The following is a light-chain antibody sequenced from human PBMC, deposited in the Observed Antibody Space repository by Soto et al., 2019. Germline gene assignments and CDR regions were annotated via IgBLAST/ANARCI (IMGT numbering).Light chain of an antibody. CDR1: QTFSSW. V-gene: IGKV1-5*03. CDR2: KAS. Sequence: DIQMTQSPSTLSGSVGDRVTITCRASQTFSSWLAWYQQKPGKAPKLLIYKASTLKSGVPSRFSGSGSGTEFTLTISSLQPDDFGTYYCQHYNSYSEAFGQGTKVDIK. J-gene: IGKJ1*01. CDR3: QHYNSYSEA.